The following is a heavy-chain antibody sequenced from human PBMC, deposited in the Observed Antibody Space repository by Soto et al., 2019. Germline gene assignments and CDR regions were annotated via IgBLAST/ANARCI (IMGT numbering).Heavy chain of an antibody. Sequence: QVQLQESGPGLVKPSETLSLTCTVSGGSISSYYWSWIRQPPGKGLEWIGYIYYSGSTNYNPSLKSRVTISVDTSKHQFSLKLSSVTAADTAVYYCARYQTGYYGDYGMDVWGQGTTVTVSS. D-gene: IGHD3-9*01. V-gene: IGHV4-59*01. J-gene: IGHJ6*02. CDR3: ARYQTGYYGDYGMDV. CDR2: IYYSGST. CDR1: GGSISSYY.